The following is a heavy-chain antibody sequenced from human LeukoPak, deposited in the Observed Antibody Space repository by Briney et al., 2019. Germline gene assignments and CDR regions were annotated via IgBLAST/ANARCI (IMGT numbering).Heavy chain of an antibody. V-gene: IGHV3-21*01. Sequence: GGSLRLSCAASGFTFSSYSMNWVRQAPGKGLEWVSSISSSSSYIYYADSVKGRFTISRDNAKNSLYLQMNSLRAEDTAVYYCARRMFTTVNAFDIWGQGTMVTVSS. J-gene: IGHJ3*02. CDR1: GFTFSSYS. CDR3: ARRMFTTVNAFDI. CDR2: ISSSSSYI. D-gene: IGHD3-10*02.